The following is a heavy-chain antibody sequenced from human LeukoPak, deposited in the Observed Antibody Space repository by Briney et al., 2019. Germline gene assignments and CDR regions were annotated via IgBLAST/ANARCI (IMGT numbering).Heavy chain of an antibody. CDR2: IYSSGST. J-gene: IGHJ3*02. V-gene: IGHV4-61*02. D-gene: IGHD6-19*01. CDR3: ARAVAGDDAFDI. CDR1: GGSISSGSYY. Sequence: SETLSLTCTVSGGSISSGSYYWSWIRQPAGKGLEWIGRIYSSGSTNYNPSLKSRVTISLDTSKNQFSLKLSSVTAADTAVYYCARAVAGDDAFDIWGQGTMVTVSS.